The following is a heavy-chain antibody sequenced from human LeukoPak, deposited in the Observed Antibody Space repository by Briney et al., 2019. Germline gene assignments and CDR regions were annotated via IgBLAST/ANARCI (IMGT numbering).Heavy chain of an antibody. CDR1: GFTFSSYA. J-gene: IGHJ4*02. D-gene: IGHD6-19*01. V-gene: IGHV3-23*01. Sequence: GSLRLSCVASGFTFSSYAMSWVRQAPGKGLEWVSGISGSGGSSYYADSVKGRFTISRDNSKNTLFLQMNSLRAEDTAVYYCAKETYSSGWYPYFDYWGQGTLVTVSS. CDR3: AKETYSSGWYPYFDY. CDR2: ISGSGGSS.